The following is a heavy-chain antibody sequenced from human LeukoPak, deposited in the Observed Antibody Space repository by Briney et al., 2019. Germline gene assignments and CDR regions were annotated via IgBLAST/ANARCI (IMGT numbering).Heavy chain of an antibody. J-gene: IGHJ3*02. D-gene: IGHD3-16*01. CDR1: GYTLTELS. V-gene: IGHV1-24*01. Sequence: ASVKVSCKVSGYTLTELSMHWVRQAPGKGLEWMGGFNPEDGETIYAQKFQGRVTMTEDTSTDTAYMELSSLRSEDTAVYYCATWMITTHDAFDIWGQGTMVTVSS. CDR3: ATWMITTHDAFDI. CDR2: FNPEDGET.